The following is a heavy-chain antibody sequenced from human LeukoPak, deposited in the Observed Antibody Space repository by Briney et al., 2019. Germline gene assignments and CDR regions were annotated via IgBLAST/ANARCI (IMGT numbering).Heavy chain of an antibody. J-gene: IGHJ4*02. Sequence: SETLSLTCTVSGGSISSYYWSWIRQPPGKGLEGIGYIYYSGSTNYNPSLKSRVTISVDTSKNQFSLKLTSVTAADTAVYYCARGQTSSSSCHFDYWGQGTLVTVSS. CDR3: ARGQTSSSSCHFDY. CDR1: GGSISSYY. CDR2: IYYSGST. V-gene: IGHV4-59*01. D-gene: IGHD6-13*01.